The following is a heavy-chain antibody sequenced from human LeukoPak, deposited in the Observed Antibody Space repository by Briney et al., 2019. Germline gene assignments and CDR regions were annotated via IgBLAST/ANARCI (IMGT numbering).Heavy chain of an antibody. CDR3: ARFRGSGWYYFDY. Sequence: PSETLSLTCTVSGGSISGYYWSWIRQPPGKGLEWIGYIYYSGSTNYNPSLKSRVTISVDTSKNQFSLKLSSVTAADTAVYYCARFRGSGWYYFDYWGQGTPVSVSS. D-gene: IGHD6-19*01. V-gene: IGHV4-59*12. J-gene: IGHJ4*02. CDR1: GGSISGYY. CDR2: IYYSGST.